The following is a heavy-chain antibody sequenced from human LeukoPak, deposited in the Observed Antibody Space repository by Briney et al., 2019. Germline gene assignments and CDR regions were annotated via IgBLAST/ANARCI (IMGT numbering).Heavy chain of an antibody. CDR3: AGGSGYLITS. CDR1: GFTFRSYW. V-gene: IGHV3-7*01. CDR2: IKQDGTEK. D-gene: IGHD3-9*01. Sequence: PGGSLRLSCAGSGFTFRSYWMNWVRQAPGKGLEWLAIIKQDGTEKHYKGSVGGRFTISRDNAKNSLHLQMNSLRAEDTAVYYCAGGSGYLITSWGQGTLVTVSS. J-gene: IGHJ5*02.